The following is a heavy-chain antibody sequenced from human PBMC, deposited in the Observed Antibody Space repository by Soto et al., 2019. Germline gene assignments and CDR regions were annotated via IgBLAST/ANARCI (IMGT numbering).Heavy chain of an antibody. CDR1: GGSISSSSYY. J-gene: IGHJ5*02. V-gene: IGHV4-39*01. Sequence: SENLSLTCTVSGGSISSSSYYWGWIRQPPGKGLEWIGSIYYSGSTYYNPSLKSRVTISVDTSKNQFSLKLSSVTAADTAVYYCARTVGVVVVVADGWFDPWGQGTLVTVSS. D-gene: IGHD2-15*01. CDR3: ARTVGVVVVVADGWFDP. CDR2: IYYSGST.